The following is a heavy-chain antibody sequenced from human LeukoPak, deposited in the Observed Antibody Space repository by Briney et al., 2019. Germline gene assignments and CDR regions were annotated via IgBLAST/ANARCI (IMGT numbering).Heavy chain of an antibody. V-gene: IGHV3-48*02. CDR1: GFTFSSYS. CDR2: ISSSSSTI. CDR3: ARAYVSGRGAFDI. D-gene: IGHD3-10*01. J-gene: IGHJ3*02. Sequence: GGSLRLSCAASGFTFSSYSMNWVSQAPGKGLQWVSYISSSSSTIYYADSVKGGFTISRDNAKNSLYLQMNSLRDEDTAVYYCARAYVSGRGAFDIWGQGTMVAVSS.